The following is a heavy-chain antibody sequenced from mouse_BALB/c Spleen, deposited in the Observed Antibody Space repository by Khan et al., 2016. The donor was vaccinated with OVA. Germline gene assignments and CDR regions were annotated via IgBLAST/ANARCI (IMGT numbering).Heavy chain of an antibody. CDR2: INPSNGYT. D-gene: IGHD2-14*01. J-gene: IGHJ3*01. V-gene: IGHV1-4*01. Sequence: QVQLQQSGAELARPGASVKMSCKASGYTFTSYTIHWIKLRPGQGLEWIGFINPSNGYTNYNQKFKDKATLTADKSSTTVYMPLISLTSDDSAVYSCVRDGAYHRNDGWFAYWGQGTLVTVSA. CDR1: GYTFTSYT. CDR3: VRDGAYHRNDGWFAY.